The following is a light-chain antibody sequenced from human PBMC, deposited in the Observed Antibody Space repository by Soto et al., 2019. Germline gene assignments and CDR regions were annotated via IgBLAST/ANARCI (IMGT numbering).Light chain of an antibody. CDR3: SAYTGRSTLV. CDR1: MRDVGAYNL. CDR2: EVR. V-gene: IGLV2-14*01. J-gene: IGLJ3*02. Sequence: QSVLTQPASVSGSAGQSITLSCSGTMRDVGAYNLVSWYQQHPGTAPKLIIYEVRNRPSGISSRFSGSRSGHTASLTISWLQSEDEGDYYCSAYTGRSTLVLGGATKLTVL.